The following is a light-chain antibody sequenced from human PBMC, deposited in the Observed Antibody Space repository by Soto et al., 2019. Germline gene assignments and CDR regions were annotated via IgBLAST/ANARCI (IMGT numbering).Light chain of an antibody. Sequence: EIVLTQSPGTLSLSPWERATLSCRASQSVSSSYLAWYQHKPGQAPRLLIYGASSRATGIPDRFSGSGSGTDFTLTISRLEPEDFAVYYCQQYGSSPHTVGQGTKLELK. CDR1: QSVSSSY. J-gene: IGKJ2*01. V-gene: IGKV3-20*01. CDR3: QQYGSSPHT. CDR2: GAS.